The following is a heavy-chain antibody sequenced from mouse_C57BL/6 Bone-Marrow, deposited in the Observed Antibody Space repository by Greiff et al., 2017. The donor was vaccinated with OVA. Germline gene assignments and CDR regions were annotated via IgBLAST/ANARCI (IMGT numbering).Heavy chain of an antibody. D-gene: IGHD4-1*01. CDR1: GYTFTDYE. CDR2: IDPETGGT. J-gene: IGHJ2*01. V-gene: IGHV1-15*01. CDR3: TRLWDVREYYFDY. Sequence: VQLHQSGAELVRPGASVTLSCKASGYTFTDYEMHWVKQTPVHGLEWIGAIDPETGGTAYNQKFKGKAILTADKSSSTAYMELRSLTSEDSAVYYCTRLWDVREYYFDYWGQGTTLTVSS.